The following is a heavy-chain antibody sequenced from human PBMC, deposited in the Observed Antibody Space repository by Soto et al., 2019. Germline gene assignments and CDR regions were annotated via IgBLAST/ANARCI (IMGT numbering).Heavy chain of an antibody. CDR1: GYTFTCYY. D-gene: IGHD5-12*01. CDR2: INPNSGGT. CDR3: ARGPDASGYSTFDY. J-gene: IGHJ4*02. V-gene: IGHV1-2*04. Sequence: ASVKVSCKASGYTFTCYYMHWVRQAPGQGLEWMGWINPNSGGTNYAQKFQGWVTMTRDTSISTAYMELSRLRSDDTAVYYCARGPDASGYSTFDYWGQGTLVTVPQ.